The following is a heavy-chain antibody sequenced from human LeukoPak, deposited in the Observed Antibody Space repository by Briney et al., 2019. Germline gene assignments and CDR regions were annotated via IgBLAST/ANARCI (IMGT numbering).Heavy chain of an antibody. CDR3: ARSNSGSNFDY. CDR2: IHYSGRT. J-gene: IGHJ4*02. CDR1: GESFSSYY. Sequence: SETLSLTCAVYGESFSSYYWSWIRQHPGKGLECIGYIHYSGRTYYNPSLKSRVTISVDTSKNQFSLKLSSVTAADTAVYYCARSNSGSNFDYWGQGTLVTVSS. D-gene: IGHD5-12*01. V-gene: IGHV4-59*06.